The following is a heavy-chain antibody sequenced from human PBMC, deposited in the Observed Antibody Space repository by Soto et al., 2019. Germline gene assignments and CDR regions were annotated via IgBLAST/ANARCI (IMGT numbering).Heavy chain of an antibody. CDR3: ARGLSVTLFEN. D-gene: IGHD4-17*01. CDR2: IYYSGST. CDR1: GGSISTGGYY. V-gene: IGHV4-31*03. J-gene: IGHJ4*02. Sequence: QVQLQESGPGLVKPSQTLSLTCTVSGGSISTGGYYWTWIRQHPGKGLEWIGYIYYSGSTYYNPSLKSRVTIAVDTSKNQFSRKLSSVTDADTAVYYGARGLSVTLFENWGQGTLVTVSS.